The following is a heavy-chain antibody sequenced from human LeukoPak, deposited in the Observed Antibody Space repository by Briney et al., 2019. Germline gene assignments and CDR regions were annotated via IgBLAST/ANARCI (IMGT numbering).Heavy chain of an antibody. V-gene: IGHV4-39*07. D-gene: IGHD4-11*01. CDR2: IYYSGST. Sequence: SETLSLTCTVSGGSISSSSYYWGWIRQPPGKGLEWIGSIYYSGSTYYNPSLKSRVTISVDTSKNQFSLKLSSVTAADTAVYYCARGLTTVTTWGYYYYYMDVWGKGTTVTVSS. CDR3: ARGLTTVTTWGYYYYYMDV. J-gene: IGHJ6*03. CDR1: GGSISSSSYY.